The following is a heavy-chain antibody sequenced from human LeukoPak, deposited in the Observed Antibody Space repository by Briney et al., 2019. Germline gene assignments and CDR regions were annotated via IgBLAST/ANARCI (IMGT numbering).Heavy chain of an antibody. CDR1: GGSLSGYY. CDR3: ARLTCDLPPGGLYYNYYIDV. V-gene: IGHV4-34*01. Sequence: PSETLSRTCAVYGGSLSGYYWTWVRQPPGKGLEWIGEISHSGGANYSPSLKSRVTISLDTSKNQFSLRLTSVTAADTAVYYCARLTCDLPPGGLYYNYYIDVWDKGATVTVSS. J-gene: IGHJ6*03. CDR2: ISHSGGA. D-gene: IGHD2-2*01.